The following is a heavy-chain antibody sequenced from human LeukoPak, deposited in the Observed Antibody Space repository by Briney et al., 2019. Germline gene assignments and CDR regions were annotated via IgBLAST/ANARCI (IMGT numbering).Heavy chain of an antibody. J-gene: IGHJ4*02. CDR3: ARDGGQQLVPYSPDY. CDR2: ISAYNGNT. V-gene: IGHV1-18*01. D-gene: IGHD6-13*01. CDR1: GYTFTSCG. Sequence: ASVKVSCKASGYTFTSCGISWVRQAPGQGLEWMGWISAYNGNTNYAQKLQGRVTMTTDTSTSTAYMELRSLRSDDTAVYYCARDGGQQLVPYSPDYWGQGTLVTVSS.